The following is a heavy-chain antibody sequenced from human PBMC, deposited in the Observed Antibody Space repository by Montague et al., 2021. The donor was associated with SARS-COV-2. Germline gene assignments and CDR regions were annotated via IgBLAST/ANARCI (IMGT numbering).Heavy chain of an antibody. Sequence: SETLSLTCTVSGGSISSSSYYWGWIRQPPGKGLERIGSIYYSGGTYYNPSLKSRVTISVDTSKNQFSLKLSSVTAADTAVYYCARHYGVVVPAAIYYYYGMDVWGQGTTVTVSS. CDR3: ARHYGVVVPAAIYYYYGMDV. CDR2: IYYSGGT. D-gene: IGHD2-2*02. J-gene: IGHJ6*02. CDR1: GGSISSSSYY. V-gene: IGHV4-39*01.